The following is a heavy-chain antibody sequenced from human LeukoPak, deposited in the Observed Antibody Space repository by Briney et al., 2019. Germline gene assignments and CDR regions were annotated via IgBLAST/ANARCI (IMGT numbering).Heavy chain of an antibody. V-gene: IGHV4-4*07. J-gene: IGHJ3*02. D-gene: IGHD3-22*01. CDR1: GGSISSYY. Sequence: SETLSLTCTVSGGSISSYYWSWIRQTAGKGLEWIGRIYTSGSTNYNPSLKSRVTMSVDTSKNQFSLKLSSVTAADTAAYYCARDGGGYYDSSRPIDAFDIWGQGTMVTVSS. CDR3: ARDGGGYYDSSRPIDAFDI. CDR2: IYTSGST.